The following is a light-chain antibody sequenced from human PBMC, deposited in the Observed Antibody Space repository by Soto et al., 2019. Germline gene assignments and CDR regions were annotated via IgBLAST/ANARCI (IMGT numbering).Light chain of an antibody. J-gene: IGKJ4*01. CDR2: YAS. Sequence: EIVMTQCPATLSXXPXXXXIXXXRASQSVINHLAWDQHKPGQAPRLLISYASTGATVIPARFTVSGYGTDFTLTINSLQSEEMAVYYCAELHRRPGSFGGRTK. V-gene: IGKV3-15*01. CDR1: QSVINH. CDR3: AELHRRPGS.